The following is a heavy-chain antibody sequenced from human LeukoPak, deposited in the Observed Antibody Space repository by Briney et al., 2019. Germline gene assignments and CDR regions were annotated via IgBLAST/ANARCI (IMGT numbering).Heavy chain of an antibody. CDR3: ARDPTRRQSYYDILTGSPNWLDP. J-gene: IGHJ5*02. V-gene: IGHV3-30-3*01. D-gene: IGHD3-9*01. CDR2: ISYDGSNK. CDR1: GFTFSSYA. Sequence: PGRSLSLSCAASGFTFSSYAMHWVRQAPGKGLEWVAVISYDGSNKSYADSVKGRFTISRDNSKNTLYLQMNSLRAEDTAVYCCARDPTRRQSYYDILTGSPNWLDPWGQGTLVTVSS.